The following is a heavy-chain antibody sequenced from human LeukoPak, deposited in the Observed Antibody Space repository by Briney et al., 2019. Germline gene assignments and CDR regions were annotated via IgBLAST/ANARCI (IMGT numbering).Heavy chain of an antibody. D-gene: IGHD5-24*01. CDR3: SRGRDRSKAGDH. Sequence: PSETLSLTCDVSGGSCDDYYRSWIRQPPGKGLEWIGEIHPHGIFYYNSSLMSRVAISIDTSKSQFSLRLTSVTAADTAIYYCSRGRDRSKAGDHWGQGSLVTVSS. J-gene: IGHJ4*02. CDR2: IHPHGIF. V-gene: IGHV4-34*01. CDR1: GGSCDDYY.